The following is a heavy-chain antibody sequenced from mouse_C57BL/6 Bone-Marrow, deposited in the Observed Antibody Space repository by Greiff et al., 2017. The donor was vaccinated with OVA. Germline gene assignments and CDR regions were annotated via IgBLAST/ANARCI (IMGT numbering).Heavy chain of an antibody. V-gene: IGHV2-3*01. CDR2: IWGDGST. CDR1: GFSLTSYG. J-gene: IGHJ3*01. Sequence: VQLQESGPGLVAPSQSLSITCPVSGFSLTSYGVSWVRQPPGKGLEWLGVIWGDGSTNSHSATISRLSISKDNSKSQLFLKLNSLRTDDTATYYCAKNRVYGWFAYWGQGTLVTVSA. D-gene: IGHD1-1*01. CDR3: AKNRVYGWFAY.